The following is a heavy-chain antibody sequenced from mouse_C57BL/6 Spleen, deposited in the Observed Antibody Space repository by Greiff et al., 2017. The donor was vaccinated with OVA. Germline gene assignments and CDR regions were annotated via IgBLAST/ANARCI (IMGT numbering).Heavy chain of an antibody. Sequence: QVQLQQSGPGLVQPSQRLSITCTVSGFSLTSYGVHWVRQPPGKGLEWLGVIWSGGSTDYNAAFISRLSISKDNTKSQVFFKMNSLQADDTAIYYCAKMRDGNGYYYAMDYWGQGTSVTVSS. CDR2: IWSGGST. CDR3: AKMRDGNGYYYAMDY. CDR1: GFSLTSYG. D-gene: IGHD2-1*01. J-gene: IGHJ4*01. V-gene: IGHV2-4*01.